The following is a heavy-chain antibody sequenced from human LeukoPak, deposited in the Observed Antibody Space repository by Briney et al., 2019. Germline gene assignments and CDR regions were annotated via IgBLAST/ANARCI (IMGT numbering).Heavy chain of an antibody. Sequence: GGSLRLSCAASGFTVSSNYMSWVRQAPGKGLEWVSVIYSGGSTYYADSVKGRFTISRDNSKNTLYLQMNSLRAEDTAVYYCARDYNGDYGYFDLWGRGTPVTVSS. CDR3: ARDYNGDYGYFDL. J-gene: IGHJ2*01. V-gene: IGHV3-66*02. D-gene: IGHD3-10*01. CDR1: GFTVSSNY. CDR2: IYSGGST.